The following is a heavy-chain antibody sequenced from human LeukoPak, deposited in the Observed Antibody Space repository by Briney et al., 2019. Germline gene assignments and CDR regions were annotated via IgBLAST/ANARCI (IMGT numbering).Heavy chain of an antibody. CDR2: IYHSGSS. Sequence: PSETLSLTCAVARDSISSDYHWGWIRQPPGKGLEWIGSIYHSGSSYNSPSLKSRVIILVDTSKNQFSLKLSSVTAADTAVYYCAREFRGGGGTQINYWGQGTLVTVSS. J-gene: IGHJ4*02. D-gene: IGHD1-26*01. CDR3: AREFRGGGGTQINY. CDR1: RDSISSDYH. V-gene: IGHV4-38-2*02.